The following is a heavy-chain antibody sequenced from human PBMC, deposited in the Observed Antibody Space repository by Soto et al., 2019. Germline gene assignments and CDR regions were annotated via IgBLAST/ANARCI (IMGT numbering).Heavy chain of an antibody. CDR1: GFTFSSYW. V-gene: IGHV3-74*01. J-gene: IGHJ4*02. CDR2: INTDGSSI. Sequence: PGGSLRLSCAASGFTFSSYWMHWVRPAPGKGLVWVAHINTDGSSIAYADSVKRRFTISRDNAKNTLYLQMNSLSAEDTAVYSCVRAPFDYWGQETLVTVSS. CDR3: VRAPFDY.